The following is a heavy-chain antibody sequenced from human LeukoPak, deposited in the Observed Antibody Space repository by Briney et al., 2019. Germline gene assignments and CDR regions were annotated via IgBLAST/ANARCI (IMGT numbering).Heavy chain of an antibody. J-gene: IGHJ4*01. D-gene: IGHD3-3*02. V-gene: IGHV3-7*04. Sequence: PGGSLRLSCATSGFTFRSSWMTWVRQAPGKGLEWVANIMKDGNEENYVESVKGRFTISRDDAKNSLYLQMNSLRAEDTAVYYCARDISVWGQGTLVTVSS. CDR2: IMKDGNEE. CDR3: ARDISV. CDR1: GFTFRSSW.